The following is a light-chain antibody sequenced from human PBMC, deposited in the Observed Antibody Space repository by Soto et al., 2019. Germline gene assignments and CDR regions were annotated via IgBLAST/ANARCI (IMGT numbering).Light chain of an antibody. CDR1: QGITNY. Sequence: VQVTHSLFSVSVTVRDRVAMPVRAGQGITNYLAWYQQKPGKVPKLLIYVASTLQSGVPSRFSGTGSGTDFTLTISNLQPEDVATYYCPKCDSAPLPFGGGTKV. J-gene: IGKJ4*01. CDR3: PKCDSAPLP. V-gene: IGKV1-27*01. CDR2: VAS.